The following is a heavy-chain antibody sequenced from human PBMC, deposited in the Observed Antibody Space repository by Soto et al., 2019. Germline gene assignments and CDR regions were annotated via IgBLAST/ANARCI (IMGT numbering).Heavy chain of an antibody. J-gene: IGHJ6*02. D-gene: IGHD1-26*01. CDR2: IKTDGSSI. CDR3: ARLGASGYYGLDV. CDR1: GFTFSSYW. V-gene: IGHV3-74*03. Sequence: SGFTFSSYWMPWVRQGPGKGLVWVSRIKTDGSSITYADSVKGRFTISRDNAKNTLYLQMNSLRVEDTAVYYCARLGASGYYGLDVWGQGTTVTVSS.